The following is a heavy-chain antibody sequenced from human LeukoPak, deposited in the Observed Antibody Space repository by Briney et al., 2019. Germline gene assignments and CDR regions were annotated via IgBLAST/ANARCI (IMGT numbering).Heavy chain of an antibody. V-gene: IGHV4-59*02. D-gene: IGHD2-2*01. CDR1: GGSVSSYY. CDR2: IYYSGST. CDR3: AGYSSTFYFYYGMDL. J-gene: IGHJ6*02. Sequence: SETLSLTCTVSGGSVSSYYWSWIRQPPGKGLEWDGYIYYSGSTNYSPSLKSRATISVDTSKNQFSLNLSSVTPADTAVYYCAGYSSTFYFYYGMDLWGQGTTVTVSS.